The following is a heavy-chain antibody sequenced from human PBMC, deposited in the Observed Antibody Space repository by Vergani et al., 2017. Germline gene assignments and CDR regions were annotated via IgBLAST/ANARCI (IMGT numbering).Heavy chain of an antibody. D-gene: IGHD4-11*01. V-gene: IGHV3-23*01. Sequence: EVQLLESGGGLEQPGGSLRLSCAASGFTFSSYALSWVRQAPERGLEWVSAISGSGATTYYADSVTGRFTISRDNSKNTLYLQMSSLRAEDTAIYYCPKGLTTEWFDPWGQGTLVTVSS. J-gene: IGHJ5*02. CDR3: PKGLTTEWFDP. CDR1: GFTFSSYA. CDR2: ISGSGATT.